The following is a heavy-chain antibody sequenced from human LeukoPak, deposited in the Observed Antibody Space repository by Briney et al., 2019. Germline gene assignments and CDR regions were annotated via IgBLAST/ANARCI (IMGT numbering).Heavy chain of an antibody. CDR3: ANSIPNSYGFDY. CDR1: EVTYGS. J-gene: IGHJ4*02. CDR2: ISNDGSIQ. Sequence: GGSLRLSCAASEVTYGSMHWVRQPPGKGLEWVAVISNDGSIQYYGDAVKGRFTISRDNSMNTVFLQMSSLRPAAAALYYCANSIPNSYGFDYWGQGTLVTVSS. V-gene: IGHV3-30*18. D-gene: IGHD2-21*01.